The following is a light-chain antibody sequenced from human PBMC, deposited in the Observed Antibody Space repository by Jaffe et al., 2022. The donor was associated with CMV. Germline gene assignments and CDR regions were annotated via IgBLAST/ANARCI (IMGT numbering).Light chain of an antibody. CDR2: DAS. Sequence: DIQMTQSPSSLSASVGDRVTITCQASQDISTFLSWFQQKPGKAPQLLIFDASDLETGVPSRFSRSGSGTDFTFTINSLQPEDIATYYCQQYDEVPLTFGGGTKVEI. CDR1: QDISTF. V-gene: IGKV1-33*01. J-gene: IGKJ4*01. CDR3: QQYDEVPLT.